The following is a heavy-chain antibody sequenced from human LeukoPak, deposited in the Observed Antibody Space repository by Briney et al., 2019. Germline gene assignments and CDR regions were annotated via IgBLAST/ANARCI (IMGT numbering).Heavy chain of an antibody. CDR1: GGSISSSSYY. Sequence: SETLSLTCTVSGGSISSSSYYWGWIRQPPGKGLEWIGSIYYSGSTYYNPSLKSRVTISVDTSKNQFSLKLSSVTAADTAVYYCARAAADPYYYYYYMDVWGKGTTVTVSS. CDR2: IYYSGST. V-gene: IGHV4-39*07. CDR3: ARAAADPYYYYYYMDV. J-gene: IGHJ6*03. D-gene: IGHD6-13*01.